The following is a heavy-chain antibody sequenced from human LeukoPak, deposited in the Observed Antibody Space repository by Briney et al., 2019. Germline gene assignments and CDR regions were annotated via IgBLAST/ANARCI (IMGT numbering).Heavy chain of an antibody. D-gene: IGHD1-20*01. J-gene: IGHJ4*02. Sequence: PGGSLRLSCAASGFTFDDYAMHWVRHGPGKGLEWVSGISWNSGSIGYADSVKGRFTISRDNSKNALSLQMNSLRAEDTAVYYCARLTGEALDYWGQGTLVTVSS. CDR2: ISWNSGSI. V-gene: IGHV3-9*01. CDR1: GFTFDDYA. CDR3: ARLTGEALDY.